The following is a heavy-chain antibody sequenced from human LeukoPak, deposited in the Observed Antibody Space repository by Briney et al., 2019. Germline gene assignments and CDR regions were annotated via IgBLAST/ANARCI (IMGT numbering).Heavy chain of an antibody. D-gene: IGHD1-26*01. J-gene: IGHJ6*03. Sequence: GGSLRLSCAASGFTFRRLAMTWVRQAPGKGLEWVATISASGAYYADPVRGRFTISRDNSRNTLDLEMNSLRAEDTAVYYCAKVGGYYYYYMDVWGKGTTVTVSS. V-gene: IGHV3-23*01. CDR3: AKVGGYYYYYMDV. CDR1: GFTFRRLA. CDR2: ISASGA.